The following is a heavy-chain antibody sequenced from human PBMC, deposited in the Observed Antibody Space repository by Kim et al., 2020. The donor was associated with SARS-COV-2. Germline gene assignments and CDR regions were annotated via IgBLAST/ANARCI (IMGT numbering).Heavy chain of an antibody. Sequence: ASVKVSCKASGYTFTSYAMNWVRQAPGQGLEWMGWINTNTGNPTYAQGFTGRFVFSLDTSVSTAYLQISSLKAEDTAVYYCARGRIPMVRGVTKVYYYYGMDVWGQGTTVTVSS. CDR1: GYTFTSYA. CDR2: INTNTGNP. J-gene: IGHJ6*02. CDR3: ARGRIPMVRGVTKVYYYYGMDV. D-gene: IGHD3-10*01. V-gene: IGHV7-4-1*02.